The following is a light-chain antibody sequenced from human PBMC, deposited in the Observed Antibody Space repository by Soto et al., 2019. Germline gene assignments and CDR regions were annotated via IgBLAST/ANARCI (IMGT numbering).Light chain of an antibody. CDR3: QQYYSTPLT. CDR2: WAS. CDR1: QTVLYSSNNKNY. Sequence: DIVMTQSPDSLAVSLGERATFNCKYSQTVLYSSNNKNYLAWYQQKPGQPPKLLIYWASTRQSGVPDRFSGSGSGTDFTLTVSSLQTEDVAVYYCQQYYSTPLTFGGGTKVELK. V-gene: IGKV4-1*01. J-gene: IGKJ4*01.